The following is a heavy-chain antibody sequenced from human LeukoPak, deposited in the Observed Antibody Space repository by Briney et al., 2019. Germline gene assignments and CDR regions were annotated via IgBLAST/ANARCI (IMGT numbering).Heavy chain of an antibody. J-gene: IGHJ4*02. CDR1: GFTFRSYS. CDR3: ARRTDSSGYYLDY. CDR2: ISSVSSYI. D-gene: IGHD3-22*01. V-gene: IGHV3-21*01. Sequence: GGSPRLSCAASGFTFRSYSMNWVRQAPGKGLEWVSSISSVSSYIYYADSVKGRFTISRDKAKNSLYLQMNSLRAEDMAVYYCARRTDSSGYYLDYWGQGTLVTVSS.